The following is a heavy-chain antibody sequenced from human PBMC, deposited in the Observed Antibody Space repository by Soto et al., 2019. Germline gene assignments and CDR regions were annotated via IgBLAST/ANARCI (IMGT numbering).Heavy chain of an antibody. Sequence: DSLKISCKGSGYSFTTYCLGWVRQMPGKGLEWMGIIYPRDSDTKYSPSFQGQVTISADKSISTAYLHWSSLKASDTAMYYCARHYGQHDAFDIWGQGTMVTVSS. CDR2: IYPRDSDT. CDR3: ARHYGQHDAFDI. J-gene: IGHJ3*02. CDR1: GYSFTTYC. V-gene: IGHV5-51*01. D-gene: IGHD2-2*01.